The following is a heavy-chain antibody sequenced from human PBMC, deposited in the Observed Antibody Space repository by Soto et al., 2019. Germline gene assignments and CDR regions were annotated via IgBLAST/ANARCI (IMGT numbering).Heavy chain of an antibody. J-gene: IGHJ6*03. Sequence: SETLSLTCAVYGWSFSGYYWSWIRQPPGKGLEWIGEINHSGSTNYNPSLKSRVTISVDTSKNQFSLKLSSVTAADTAVYYCARGRYSPPYCSGGSCYSRDYYYYMDVWGKGTTVTVSS. CDR1: GWSFSGYY. D-gene: IGHD2-15*01. CDR3: ARGRYSPPYCSGGSCYSRDYYYYMDV. V-gene: IGHV4-34*01. CDR2: INHSGST.